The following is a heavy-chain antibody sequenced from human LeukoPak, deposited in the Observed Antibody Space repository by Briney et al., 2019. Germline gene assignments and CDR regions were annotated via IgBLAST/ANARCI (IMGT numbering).Heavy chain of an antibody. V-gene: IGHV4-31*03. D-gene: IGHD6-13*01. CDR1: GGSISSGGYY. Sequence: SETLSLTCTVSGGSISSGGYYWSWIRQHPGKGLEWIGYIYYSGSTYYNPSLKSRVTISVDTSKNQFSLKLSSVTAADTAVYYCVSASSSWHPDAFDIWGQGTMVTVSS. J-gene: IGHJ3*02. CDR3: VSASSSWHPDAFDI. CDR2: IYYSGST.